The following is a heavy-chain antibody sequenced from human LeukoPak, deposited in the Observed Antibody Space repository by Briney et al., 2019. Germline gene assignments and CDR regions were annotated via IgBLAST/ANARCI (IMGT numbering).Heavy chain of an antibody. CDR1: GGTFSSYA. V-gene: IGHV1-69*04. J-gene: IGHJ4*02. CDR2: IIPILGIP. Sequence: SVKVSCKASGGTFSSYAISWVRQAPGRGLEWMGRIIPILGIPNYAQKFQGRVTITADKSTSRAYMELSSLRSEDTAVYYCAREAYCSGGSCYSGPFDYWGQGTLVTVSS. CDR3: AREAYCSGGSCYSGPFDY. D-gene: IGHD2-15*01.